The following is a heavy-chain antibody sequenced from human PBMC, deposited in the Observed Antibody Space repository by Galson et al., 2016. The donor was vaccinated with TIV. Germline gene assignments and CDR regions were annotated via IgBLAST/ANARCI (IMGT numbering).Heavy chain of an antibody. CDR2: VNPNSGGT. D-gene: IGHD6-13*01. CDR1: GYTFTDYY. CDR3: ARGGRGSAWYADY. V-gene: IGHV1-2*06. Sequence: SVKVSCKASGYTFTDYYIHWVRQAPGQGLEWLGRVNPNSGGTVYAQKFEGRLTLTWDTSTSTIYMELSSLISGDTAVYYCARGGRGSAWYADYWGQGSPVTVSS. J-gene: IGHJ4*02.